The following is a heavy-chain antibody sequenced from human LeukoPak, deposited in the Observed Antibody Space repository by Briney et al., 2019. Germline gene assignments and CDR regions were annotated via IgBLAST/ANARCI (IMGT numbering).Heavy chain of an antibody. J-gene: IGHJ6*03. V-gene: IGHV3-23*01. CDR1: GFTFSSYA. Sequence: PGGSLRLSCAASGFTFSSYAMSWVRQAPGKGLEWVSAISGSGGSTYYADSVKGRFTISRDNSKNTLYLQMNSLRAEDTAVYYCAKSGDHRYYDFWTHYYMDVWGKGTTVTVSS. CDR3: AKSGDHRYYDFWTHYYMDV. D-gene: IGHD3-3*01. CDR2: ISGSGGST.